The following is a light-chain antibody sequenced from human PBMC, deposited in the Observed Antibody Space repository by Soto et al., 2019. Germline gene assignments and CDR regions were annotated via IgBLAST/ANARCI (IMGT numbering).Light chain of an antibody. Sequence: QSVLTQPPSVSGSPGQSVTISCTGTSSDVGSYNGVSWYQQPPGTAPKFMIYEVSNRPSGVPDRFSGSKSGNTASLTISGLQAEDEGDYYCSSYTTSSTYVFGTGTKVTVL. J-gene: IGLJ1*01. CDR3: SSYTTSSTYV. V-gene: IGLV2-18*02. CDR2: EVS. CDR1: SSDVGSYNG.